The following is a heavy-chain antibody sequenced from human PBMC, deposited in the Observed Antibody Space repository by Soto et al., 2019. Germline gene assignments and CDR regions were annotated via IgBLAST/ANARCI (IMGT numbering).Heavy chain of an antibody. D-gene: IGHD3-10*01. V-gene: IGHV4-31*03. CDR3: ALSITMVRGVIGWFDP. CDR1: GGSISSGGYY. Sequence: QVQLQESGPGLVKPSQTLSLTCTVSGGSISSGGYYWSWIRQHPGKGLEWIGYIYYSGSTYYNPSLKSRVTISVDTSKTPFSLKLSSVTAADTAVYYCALSITMVRGVIGWFDPWGQGTLVTVSS. CDR2: IYYSGST. J-gene: IGHJ5*02.